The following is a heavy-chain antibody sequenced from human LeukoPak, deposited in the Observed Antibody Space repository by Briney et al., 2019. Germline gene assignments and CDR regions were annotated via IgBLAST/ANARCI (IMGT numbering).Heavy chain of an antibody. CDR2: IYSGGST. V-gene: IGHV3-53*01. Sequence: GGSLRLSCAASGLTVSSNYMSWVRQAPGKGLEWVSVIYSGGSTYYADSVKGRFTISRDNSKNTLYLQMNSLRAEDTAVYYCARDEGYYYDSSGYYNYWGQGTLVTVSS. CDR3: ARDEGYYYDSSGYYNY. CDR1: GLTVSSNY. J-gene: IGHJ4*02. D-gene: IGHD3-22*01.